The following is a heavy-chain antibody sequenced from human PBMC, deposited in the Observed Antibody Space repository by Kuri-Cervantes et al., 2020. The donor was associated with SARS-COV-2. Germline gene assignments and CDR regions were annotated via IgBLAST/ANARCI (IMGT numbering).Heavy chain of an antibody. Sequence: LSLTCAASGFTFSSYAMSWVRQAPGKGLEWVSIIYAGGGTYYADSVKGQFTISRDISKNTVFLQMNRLRPEDTAVYYCARSCTYARCSEYFQHWGQGTLVTVSS. CDR1: GFTFSSYA. V-gene: IGHV3-66*02. D-gene: IGHD2-8*01. CDR3: ARSCTYARCSEYFQH. J-gene: IGHJ1*01. CDR2: IYAGGGT.